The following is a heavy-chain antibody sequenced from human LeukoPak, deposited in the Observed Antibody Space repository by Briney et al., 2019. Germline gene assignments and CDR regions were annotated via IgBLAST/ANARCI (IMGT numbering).Heavy chain of an antibody. V-gene: IGHV4-4*07. CDR3: AREDRYSSGWPLYYFDY. D-gene: IGHD6-19*01. CDR2: IYTSGST. J-gene: IGHJ4*02. Sequence: PSETLSLTCTVSGGSISSYYWSWIRQPAGKGLEWIGRIYTSGSTNYNPSLKSRVTMSVDTSKNQFSLKLSSVTAADTAVYYCAREDRYSSGWPLYYFDYWGQGTLVTVSS. CDR1: GGSISSYY.